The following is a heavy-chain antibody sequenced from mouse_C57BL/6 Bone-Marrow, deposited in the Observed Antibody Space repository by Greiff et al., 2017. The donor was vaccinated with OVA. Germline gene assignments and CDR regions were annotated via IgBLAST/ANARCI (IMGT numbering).Heavy chain of an antibody. J-gene: IGHJ3*01. CDR2: IDPSDSYT. Sequence: QVQLQQPGAELVMPGASVKLSCKASGYTFTSYWMHWVKQRPGQGLEWIGAIDPSDSYTNYNQKFKGKSTLTVDKSSSTAYMQLSSLTSEDSAVYYCARDWFAYWGQGTLVTVSA. V-gene: IGHV1-69*01. CDR1: GYTFTSYW. CDR3: ARDWFAY.